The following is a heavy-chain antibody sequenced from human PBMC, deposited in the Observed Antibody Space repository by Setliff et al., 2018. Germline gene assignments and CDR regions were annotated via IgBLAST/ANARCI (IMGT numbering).Heavy chain of an antibody. Sequence: GESLKISCAASGFTFSSYWMSWVRQAPGKGLEWVANIKQDGSEKYYVDSVKGRFTISRDNSKNMLYLQLNSPRAEDTAVYFCAGTIFGVQYYFDYWGQGTLVTVSS. CDR2: IKQDGSEK. V-gene: IGHV3-7*03. CDR3: AGTIFGVQYYFDY. D-gene: IGHD3-3*01. CDR1: GFTFSSYW. J-gene: IGHJ4*02.